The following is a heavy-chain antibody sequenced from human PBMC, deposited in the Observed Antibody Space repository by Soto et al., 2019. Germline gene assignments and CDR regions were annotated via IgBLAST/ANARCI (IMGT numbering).Heavy chain of an antibody. Sequence: SETLSLTCAVSGGSISSSNWWSWVRQPPGKGLEWIGEIYHSGSTNYNPSLKSRVTISVDKSKNQFSLKLSSVTAADTAVYYCAGIFGVVTDPYDMDVWGQGTTVTVSS. CDR1: GGSISSSNW. V-gene: IGHV4-4*02. D-gene: IGHD3-3*01. CDR2: IYHSGST. CDR3: AGIFGVVTDPYDMDV. J-gene: IGHJ6*02.